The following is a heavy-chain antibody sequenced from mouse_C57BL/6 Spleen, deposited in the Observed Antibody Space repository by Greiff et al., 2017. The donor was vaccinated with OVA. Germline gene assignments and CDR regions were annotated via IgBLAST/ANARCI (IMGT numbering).Heavy chain of an antibody. Sequence: QVQLQQSGAELVKPGASVKLSCKASGYTFTSYWMQWVKQRPGQGLEWIGEIDPSDSYTNYNQKFKGKATLTVDTSSSTAYMQLSSLTSEDSAVYYCARGLLWFDYWGQGTTLTVSS. V-gene: IGHV1-50*01. CDR3: ARGLLWFDY. CDR2: IDPSDSYT. D-gene: IGHD2-1*01. CDR1: GYTFTSYW. J-gene: IGHJ2*01.